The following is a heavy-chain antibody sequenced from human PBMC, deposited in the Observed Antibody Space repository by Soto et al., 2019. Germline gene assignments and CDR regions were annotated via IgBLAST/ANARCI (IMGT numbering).Heavy chain of an antibody. CDR3: AIGFSAVKGSPPDF. CDR2: ISGSGVST. D-gene: IGHD3-10*01. V-gene: IGHV3-23*01. J-gene: IGHJ4*02. CDR1: GFTFSSCA. Sequence: EMQLLESGGGLVQPGGSLRLACAASGFTFSSCAMSWVRQAPVKGLDWVSAISGSGVSTYSADSVKGRFTISRDNSKNTLYLQMSSLRAEDTAVYYCAIGFSAVKGSPPDFWGQGSLVTVSS.